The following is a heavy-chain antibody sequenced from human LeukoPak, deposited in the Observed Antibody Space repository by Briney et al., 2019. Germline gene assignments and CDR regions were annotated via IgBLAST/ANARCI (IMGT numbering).Heavy chain of an antibody. Sequence: GGSLRPSCAASGFTLSSYDRHWVRQVTVKGLEWVSAIGVAGDTYYPGSVKGRFIITRENAKNSLYLQMNSLRVEDTAVYYCARDRHGMAVWGQGTTVVVSS. CDR2: IGVAGDT. J-gene: IGHJ6*02. CDR3: ARDRHGMAV. V-gene: IGHV3-13*01. CDR1: GFTLSSYD.